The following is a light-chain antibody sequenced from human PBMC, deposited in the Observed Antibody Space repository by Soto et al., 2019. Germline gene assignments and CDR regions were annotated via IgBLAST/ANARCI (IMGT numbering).Light chain of an antibody. CDR1: QSVRSSY. CDR3: QQYGSSPRT. CDR2: ETS. Sequence: EIVLTQSPGTLSLSPGERATLSCRASQSVRSSYLAWSQQKTGQAPRLLIYETSSRATGIPDRFSGSGSGTDFTLTISRLEPEDFAVYYCQQYGSSPRTVGQGTKVDSK. V-gene: IGKV3-20*01. J-gene: IGKJ1*01.